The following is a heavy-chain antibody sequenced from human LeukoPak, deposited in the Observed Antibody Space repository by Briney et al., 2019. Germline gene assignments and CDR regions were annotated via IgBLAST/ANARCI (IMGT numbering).Heavy chain of an antibody. D-gene: IGHD6-13*01. V-gene: IGHV3-30*02. CDR2: IRYDGSDK. Sequence: GGSLRLSCAASGFTFNRYAMHWVRQAPGKGLEWVAFIRYDGSDKYYADSVKGRFTISRDNSKNTLYLQMNSLRAEDTAVYYCARVSPQQLVRELDYWGQGTLVTVSS. CDR1: GFTFNRYA. J-gene: IGHJ4*02. CDR3: ARVSPQQLVRELDY.